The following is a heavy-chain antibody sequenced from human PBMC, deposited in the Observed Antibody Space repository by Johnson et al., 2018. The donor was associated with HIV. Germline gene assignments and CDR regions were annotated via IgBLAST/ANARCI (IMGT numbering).Heavy chain of an antibody. V-gene: IGHV3-30-3*01. CDR2: ISYDGSNK. J-gene: IGHJ3*02. CDR3: ARDYYDSSGILGYDAFDI. Sequence: VQLVESGGGVVQPGRSLRLSCAASGFTFSSYAMHWVRQAPGKGLEWVAVISYDGSNKYYADSVKGRLTISRDNSKNTLYLQMNSLRAEDTAVYYCARDYYDSSGILGYDAFDIWGQGTMVTVSS. CDR1: GFTFSSYA. D-gene: IGHD3-22*01.